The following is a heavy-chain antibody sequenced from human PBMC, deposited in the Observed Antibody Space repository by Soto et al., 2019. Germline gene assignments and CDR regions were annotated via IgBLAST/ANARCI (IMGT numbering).Heavy chain of an antibody. CDR1: GGTFSSYA. J-gene: IGHJ4*02. D-gene: IGHD2-15*01. V-gene: IGHV1-69*01. Sequence: QVQLVQSGAEVKKPGSSVKVSCKASGGTFSSYAISWVRQAPGHGLVWMGGIIPIFGTANYAQKFQGRVTITADESTITAYMEVSSLRSEDMAVYYCARESLGYCSGGSCYSPYYFYYWGQGTMVTVSS. CDR3: ARESLGYCSGGSCYSPYYFYY. CDR2: IIPIFGTA.